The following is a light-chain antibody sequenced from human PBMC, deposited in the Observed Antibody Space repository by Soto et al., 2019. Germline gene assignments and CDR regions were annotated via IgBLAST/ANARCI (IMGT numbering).Light chain of an antibody. CDR3: QQLRRYPST. CDR1: QDIAIY. V-gene: IGKV1-9*01. Sequence: IQLTQSPSSLSASVGDRVTITCRASQDIAIYLAWYQQKPGEAPKLLIYAASTLYGGVPSRFSGSGSGTDFARTITSLQAEDFATYYGQQLRRYPSTFGGGTKVEIK. J-gene: IGKJ4*01. CDR2: AAS.